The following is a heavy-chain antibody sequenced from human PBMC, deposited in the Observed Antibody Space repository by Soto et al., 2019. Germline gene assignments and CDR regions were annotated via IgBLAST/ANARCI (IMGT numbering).Heavy chain of an antibody. CDR1: DGSISSYY. CDR3: AKSRDGYNLNAIDD. CDR2: SFYTGST. Sequence: QVQRQVSGPGLVKPSATLSLTCTVSDGSISSYYWSWIRQPPGKGLDWLGYSFYTGSTNHNPSLKSRVTISLDMSTNQFSLRPSSVTAADTATYYCAKSRDGYNLNAIDDWGQGFLVTVSS. D-gene: IGHD5-12*01. V-gene: IGHV4-59*01. J-gene: IGHJ4*02.